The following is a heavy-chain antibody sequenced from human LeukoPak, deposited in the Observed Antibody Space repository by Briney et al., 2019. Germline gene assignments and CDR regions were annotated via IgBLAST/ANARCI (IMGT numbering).Heavy chain of an antibody. J-gene: IGHJ4*02. Sequence: PSETLSLTCAVSGGSISSGGYSWSWIRQPPGKGLEWIGYIYHSGSTYYNPSLKSRVTISVDRSKNQFSLKLSSVTAADTAVYYCARGGVTSPFDHWGQGTLVTVSS. CDR1: GGSISSGGYS. V-gene: IGHV4-30-2*01. CDR2: IYHSGST. CDR3: ARGGVTSPFDH. D-gene: IGHD4-23*01.